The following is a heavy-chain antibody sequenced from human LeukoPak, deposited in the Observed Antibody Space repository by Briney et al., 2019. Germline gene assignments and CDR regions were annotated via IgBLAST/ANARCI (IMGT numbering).Heavy chain of an antibody. J-gene: IGHJ3*02. V-gene: IGHV4-31*03. D-gene: IGHD3/OR15-3a*01. CDR3: ARGGTGKNLNAADAFDI. CDR2: IYYSGST. Sequence: SETLSLTCTVSGGSISSSSYYWGWIRQPPGKGLEWIGYIYYSGSTYYNPSLKSRVTISVDTSKNQFSLQLNSVTPEDTAVYYCARGGTGKNLNAADAFDIWGQGTMVTVSS. CDR1: GGSISSSSYY.